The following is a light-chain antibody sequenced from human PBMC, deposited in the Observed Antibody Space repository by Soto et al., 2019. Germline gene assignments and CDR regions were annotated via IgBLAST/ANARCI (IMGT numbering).Light chain of an antibody. CDR1: SSDVGAYNY. CDR3: SSHTTSSTLYV. J-gene: IGLJ1*01. CDR2: DVT. V-gene: IGLV2-14*03. Sequence: LTQPASVSGSPGQSITISCTGTSSDVGAYNYVSWYQQYPGKAPKYIIYDVTNRPSGVSYRFSSSKSGNTASLTISGLQAEDEADYYCSSHTTSSTLYVFGTGTKVTVL.